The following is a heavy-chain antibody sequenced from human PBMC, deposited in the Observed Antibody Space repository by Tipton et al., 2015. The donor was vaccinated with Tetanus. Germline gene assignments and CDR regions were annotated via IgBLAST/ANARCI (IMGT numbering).Heavy chain of an antibody. J-gene: IGHJ6*02. V-gene: IGHV4-30-2*01. Sequence: TLSLTCAVSGGSISSGGYSWSWIRQPPGKGLEWIGYIYHSGSTYYNPSLKSRVTISVDRSKNQFSLKLSSVTAADTAVYYCARGGAGLLWFGESLYGMDVWGQGP. D-gene: IGHD3-10*01. CDR1: GGSISSGGYS. CDR2: IYHSGST. CDR3: ARGGAGLLWFGESLYGMDV.